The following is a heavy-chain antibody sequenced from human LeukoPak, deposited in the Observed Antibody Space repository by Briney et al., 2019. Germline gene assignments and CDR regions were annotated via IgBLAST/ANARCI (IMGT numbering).Heavy chain of an antibody. CDR3: VSFYETY. J-gene: IGHJ4*02. CDR2: INTDGSTT. D-gene: IGHD2/OR15-2a*01. CDR1: GFTFSSHW. V-gene: IGHV3-74*01. Sequence: GGSLRLSCAASGFTFSSHWMHWVRQAPGKGLVWVSIINTDGSTTRYADSVEGRFTISRDNAKNTVYLQMNSLRAEDTAVYYCVSFYETYWGRGTLVTVSS.